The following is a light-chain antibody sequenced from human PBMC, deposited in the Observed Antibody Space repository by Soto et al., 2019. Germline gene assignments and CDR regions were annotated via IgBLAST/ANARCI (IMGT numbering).Light chain of an antibody. V-gene: IGKV1-39*01. J-gene: IGKJ1*01. CDR2: HTS. CDR1: QSISHY. CDR3: QQSYSVPWA. Sequence: DFRMPTSPSLLAAAVGERVTINCRASQSISHYLNWYPHESWKARKVLFYHTSSLQRGLPSRFSGCGSGTDFTLTIRTLPPDDLATYYCQQSYSVPWAVRQGTKV.